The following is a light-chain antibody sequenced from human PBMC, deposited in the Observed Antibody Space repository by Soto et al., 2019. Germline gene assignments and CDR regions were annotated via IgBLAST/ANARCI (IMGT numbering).Light chain of an antibody. Sequence: DIQMTQSPSTLFASVGDRVTITCRASQSVSSWLAWYQQKPGKAPKLLIYDASSLESGVPSRFSASGSGTEFTLTISSLQPDDFATYYCQQYDSYQWTFGQGTKVDIK. CDR1: QSVSSW. CDR3: QQYDSYQWT. CDR2: DAS. J-gene: IGKJ1*01. V-gene: IGKV1-5*01.